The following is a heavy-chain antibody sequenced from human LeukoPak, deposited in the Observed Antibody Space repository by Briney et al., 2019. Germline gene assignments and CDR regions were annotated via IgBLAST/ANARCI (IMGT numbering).Heavy chain of an antibody. Sequence: GGSLRLSCAASGFTFSSYAMHWVRQAPGKGLEWEAVISYDGSNKYYADSVKGRFTISRDNSKNTLYLQMNSLRAEDTAVYYCARVSYDFWSGYYIGMDVWGQGTTVTVSS. CDR3: ARVSYDFWSGYYIGMDV. J-gene: IGHJ6*02. CDR2: ISYDGSNK. CDR1: GFTFSSYA. D-gene: IGHD3-3*01. V-gene: IGHV3-30-3*01.